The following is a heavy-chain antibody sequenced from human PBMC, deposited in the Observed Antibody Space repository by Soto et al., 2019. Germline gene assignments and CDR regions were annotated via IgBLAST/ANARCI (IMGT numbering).Heavy chain of an antibody. CDR2: IYYSGST. J-gene: IGHJ4*02. CDR1: GGSVSSGSYY. D-gene: IGHD6-6*01. CDR3: ARESIAARPVDY. V-gene: IGHV4-61*01. Sequence: SETLSLTCTVSGGSVSSGSYYWSWIRQPPGKGLEWIGYIYYSGSTNYNPSLKSRVTISVDTSKNQFSLKLSSVTAADTAVYYCARESIAARPVDYWGQGTLVTVSS.